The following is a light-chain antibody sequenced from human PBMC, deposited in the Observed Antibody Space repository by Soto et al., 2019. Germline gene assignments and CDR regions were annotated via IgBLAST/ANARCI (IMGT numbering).Light chain of an antibody. Sequence: EIVLTQSPATLSLSPGERATLSCRASQSVSSYLAWYQQKPGQAPRLLIYDASTRVTGIPARFSGSGSGTEFTLTISSLQSEDFAVYYCQQYNNWPPWTFGQGTKVDIK. CDR1: QSVSSY. J-gene: IGKJ1*01. CDR3: QQYNNWPPWT. CDR2: DAS. V-gene: IGKV3-15*01.